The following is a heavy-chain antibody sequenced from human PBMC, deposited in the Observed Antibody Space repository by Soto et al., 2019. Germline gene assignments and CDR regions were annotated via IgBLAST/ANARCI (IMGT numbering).Heavy chain of an antibody. V-gene: IGHV6-1*01. CDR3: ARGSWDDVSGHYYMDV. D-gene: IGHD1-1*01. Sequence: QVQLQQSSPGLVKPSQALSLTCDISGDIVSSNSAGWNWIRQTQSRGLEWLGRTYYKSKWYYTYAASEKSRITVSPDTSKNQFSLQLTSVTPEDTAVYYCARGSWDDVSGHYYMDVWDKGTTVTVSS. CDR1: GDIVSSNSAG. J-gene: IGHJ6*03. CDR2: TYYKSKWYY.